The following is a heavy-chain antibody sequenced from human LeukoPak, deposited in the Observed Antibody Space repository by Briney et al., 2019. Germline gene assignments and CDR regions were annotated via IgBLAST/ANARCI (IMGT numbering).Heavy chain of an antibody. D-gene: IGHD1-26*01. CDR2: FDPEDGET. J-gene: IGHJ5*02. CDR1: GYTLTELS. CDR3: ATVRSGSYPPQYNWFDP. V-gene: IGHV1-24*01. Sequence: GASVKVSCKVSGYTLTELSMHWVRQAPGKGLEWMGGFDPEDGETIYAQKFQGRVTMTEDTSTDTAYMELSSLRSEDTAVYCCATVRSGSYPPQYNWFDPWGQGTLVTVSS.